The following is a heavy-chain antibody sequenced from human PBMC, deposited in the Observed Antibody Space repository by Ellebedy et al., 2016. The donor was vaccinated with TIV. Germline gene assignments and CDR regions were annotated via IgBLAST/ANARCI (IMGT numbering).Heavy chain of an antibody. V-gene: IGHV4-59*12. CDR3: ARGYGGNSGY. CDR2: IYYSGST. Sequence: MPGGSLRLSCTVSGGSISSYYWSWIRQPPGKGLEWIGYIYYSGSTNYNPSLKSRVTISVDTSKNQFSLKLSSVTAADTAVYYCARGYGGNSGYWGQGTLVTVSS. J-gene: IGHJ4*02. CDR1: GGSISSYY. D-gene: IGHD4-23*01.